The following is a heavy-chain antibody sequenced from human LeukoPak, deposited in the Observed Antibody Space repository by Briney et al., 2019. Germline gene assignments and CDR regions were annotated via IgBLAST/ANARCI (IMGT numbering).Heavy chain of an antibody. CDR1: GGSISSSSYY. J-gene: IGHJ5*02. D-gene: IGHD5-12*01. CDR2: GYYSGST. Sequence: SETLSLTCTVSGGSISSSSYYWGWIRQPPGKGLEWIASGYYSGSTYDNSSLKSRFTISVNTSKNQFSQTLSSVTPANTAVYYCARVASRIGPYSSYDLNWFDPWGQGTLVTVSS. CDR3: ARVASRIGPYSSYDLNWFDP. V-gene: IGHV4-39*07.